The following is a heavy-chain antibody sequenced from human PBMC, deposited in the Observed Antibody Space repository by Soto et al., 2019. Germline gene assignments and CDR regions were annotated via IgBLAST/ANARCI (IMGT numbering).Heavy chain of an antibody. V-gene: IGHV3-23*01. CDR1: GFTFSSYA. J-gene: IGHJ4*02. D-gene: IGHD5-12*01. CDR2: ISGSGGST. Sequence: GGSLRLSCAASGFTFSSYAMSWVRQAPGKGLEWVSAISGSGGSTYYADSVKGRFTISRDNSKNTLYLQMNSLRAEDPAVYYCAKPTLVEMATIEYYFDYWGQGTLVTVSS. CDR3: AKPTLVEMATIEYYFDY.